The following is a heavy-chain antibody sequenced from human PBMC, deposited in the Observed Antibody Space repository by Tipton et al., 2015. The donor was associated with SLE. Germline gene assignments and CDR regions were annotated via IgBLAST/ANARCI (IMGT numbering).Heavy chain of an antibody. J-gene: IGHJ4*02. CDR1: GFTFRNYA. CDR3: ATPSSGWTSFNY. CDR2: ISSSGKTT. D-gene: IGHD6-19*01. V-gene: IGHV3-23*01. Sequence: SLRLSCAASGFTFRNYAMSWVRQAPGKGLQWVSAISSSGKTTHYADSVRGRFTISRDNAKNTLYLQMSSLRTEDTALYFCATPSSGWTSFNYWGQGMLVTVSS.